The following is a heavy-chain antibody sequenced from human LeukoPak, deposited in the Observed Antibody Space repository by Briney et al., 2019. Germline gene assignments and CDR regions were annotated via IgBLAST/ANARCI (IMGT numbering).Heavy chain of an antibody. CDR1: GFTVSSNY. Sequence: AGGSLRLSCAASGFTVSSNYMSWVRQAPGKGLEWVSVIYSGGSTYYADSVKGRFTISRDNSKNTLYLQMNSLRAEDTAVYYCATSSIGDPDYWGQGTLVTVSS. CDR2: IYSGGST. CDR3: ATSSIGDPDY. J-gene: IGHJ4*02. D-gene: IGHD3-16*01. V-gene: IGHV3-53*05.